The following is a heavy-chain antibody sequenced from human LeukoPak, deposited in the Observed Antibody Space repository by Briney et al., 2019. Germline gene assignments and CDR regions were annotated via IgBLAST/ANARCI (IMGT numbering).Heavy chain of an antibody. Sequence: SGPTLVNPTQTLTLTCTFSGFSLSTSGVGVGWIRQPPGKALEWLALIYWDDDKRYNPSLNSRLTITKDTSKNQVVLTMANMDPVDTATYYCARLREDTAVNGFDPWGQGTLVTVSS. CDR3: ARLREDTAVNGFDP. V-gene: IGHV2-5*02. J-gene: IGHJ5*02. D-gene: IGHD5-18*01. CDR1: GFSLSTSGVG. CDR2: IYWDDDK.